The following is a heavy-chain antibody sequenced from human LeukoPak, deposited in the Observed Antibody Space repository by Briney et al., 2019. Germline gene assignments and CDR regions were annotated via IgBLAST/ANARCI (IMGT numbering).Heavy chain of an antibody. Sequence: PGGSLRFSCAASGFTFSDYSINWVRQAPGKGLEWVSSISSSSSYIYYADSVKGRFTISRDNAKNSLYLQMNSLRAEDTAVYYCARELYSPEGDYWGQGTLVTVSS. D-gene: IGHD5-18*01. CDR2: ISSSSSYI. CDR3: ARELYSPEGDY. CDR1: GFTFSDYS. V-gene: IGHV3-21*01. J-gene: IGHJ4*02.